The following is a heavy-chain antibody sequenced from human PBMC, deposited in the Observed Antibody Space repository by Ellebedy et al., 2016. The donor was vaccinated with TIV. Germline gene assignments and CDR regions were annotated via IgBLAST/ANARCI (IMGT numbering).Heavy chain of an antibody. V-gene: IGHV3-30*02. Sequence: GESLKISCVASGYTFSNYGLHWVRQAPGKGLEWVAFLWYDGRNKYYEDSVKCRFTISRDNSNNTLYLQMNSLRAEDTAVYFCATLALAGELDYWGQGTLVTVSS. CDR3: ATLALAGELDY. D-gene: IGHD6-19*01. CDR2: LWYDGRNK. CDR1: GYTFSNYG. J-gene: IGHJ4*02.